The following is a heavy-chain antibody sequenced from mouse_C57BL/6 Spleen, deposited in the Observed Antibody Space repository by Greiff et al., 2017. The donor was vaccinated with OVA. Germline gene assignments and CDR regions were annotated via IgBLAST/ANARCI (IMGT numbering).Heavy chain of an antibody. V-gene: IGHV1-80*01. D-gene: IGHD1-1*01. CDR2: IYPGDGDT. CDR3: ARRSIYYGSSNYYAMDY. J-gene: IGHJ4*01. CDR1: GYAFSSYW. Sequence: QVQLQQSGAELVKPGASVKISCKASGYAFSSYWMNWVKQRPGKGLEWIGQIYPGDGDTNYNGKFKGKATLTADKSSSTAYMQLSSLTSEDSAVYFCARRSIYYGSSNYYAMDYWGQGTSVTVSS.